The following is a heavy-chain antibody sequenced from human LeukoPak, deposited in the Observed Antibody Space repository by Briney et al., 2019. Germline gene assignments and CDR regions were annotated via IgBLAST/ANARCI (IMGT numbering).Heavy chain of an antibody. CDR2: ISSSGSTI. CDR1: GFTFSDYY. CDR3: ARSYYGSGSYNWFDP. J-gene: IGHJ5*02. V-gene: IGHV3-11*04. D-gene: IGHD3-10*01. Sequence: NPGGSLRLSCAASGFTFSDYYMSWIRQAPGKGLEGVSYISSSGSTIYYEDSVKGRFNISRDNAKNSLYLQMNSLRAEDTAVYYCARSYYGSGSYNWFDPWGQGTLVTVSS.